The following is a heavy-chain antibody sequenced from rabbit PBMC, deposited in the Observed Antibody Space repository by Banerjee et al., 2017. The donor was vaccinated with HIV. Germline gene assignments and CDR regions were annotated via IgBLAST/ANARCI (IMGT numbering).Heavy chain of an antibody. CDR2: IYAGSSGST. V-gene: IGHV1S40*01. J-gene: IGHJ4*01. CDR1: GFSFSSSYY. D-gene: IGHD5-1*01. Sequence: QSLEESGGDLVKPGASLTLTCTASGFSFSSSYYMCWVRQAPGKGLEWIACIYAGSSGSTYYASWAKGRFTISKTSSTTVTLQMTSLTAADTATYFCAREDSYRYYFNLWGPGTLVTVS. CDR3: AREDSYRYYFNL.